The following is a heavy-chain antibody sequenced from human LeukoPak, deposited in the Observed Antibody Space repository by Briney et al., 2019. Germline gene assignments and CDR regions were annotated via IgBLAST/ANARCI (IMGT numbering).Heavy chain of an antibody. CDR1: GGSFSGYY. Sequence: PSETLSLTCGVYGGSFSGYYWSWIRQPPGKGLEWIGEINHSGSTYYNPPLKSRVTISVDTSKNQFSLKLSSVTAADTAVYYCARRNGYINDWPNWFAPWGQGTLVTVSS. CDR3: ARRNGYINDWPNWFAP. J-gene: IGHJ5*02. D-gene: IGHD6-19*01. V-gene: IGHV4-34*01. CDR2: INHSGST.